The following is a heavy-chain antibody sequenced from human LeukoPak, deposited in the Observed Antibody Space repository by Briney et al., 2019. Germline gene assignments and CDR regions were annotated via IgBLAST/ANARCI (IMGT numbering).Heavy chain of an antibody. J-gene: IGHJ3*02. Sequence: ASVKISCKASAYTFTNYYIHWVRRAPGQGLEWMGRINTNIGGTDYAQEFQGRVTMTRDSSISTAYMDLSRPTSDDTAVYYCARDSQSWFYYDSSGFDAFDIWGQGTMVTVSS. CDR3: ARDSQSWFYYDSSGFDAFDI. V-gene: IGHV1-2*06. CDR1: AYTFTNYY. CDR2: INTNIGGT. D-gene: IGHD3-22*01.